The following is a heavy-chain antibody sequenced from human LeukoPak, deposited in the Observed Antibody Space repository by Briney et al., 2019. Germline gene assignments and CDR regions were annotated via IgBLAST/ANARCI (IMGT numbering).Heavy chain of an antibody. CDR1: GGSISSYY. D-gene: IGHD1-1*01. J-gene: IGHJ5*02. CDR2: IYGSGST. Sequence: SETLSLTCTVSGGSISSYYWSWVRQPPGKGLEWIGHIYGSGSTNYNPSLKSRVTLSVYTSKNQFSLKLSSVTAAHTAVYYCAREGPSGTHLKWFDPWGQGPVVTVST. CDR3: AREGPSGTHLKWFDP. V-gene: IGHV4-59*01.